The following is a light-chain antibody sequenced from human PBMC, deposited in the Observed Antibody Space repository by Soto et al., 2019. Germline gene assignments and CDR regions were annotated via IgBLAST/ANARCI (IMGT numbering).Light chain of an antibody. CDR1: SSDIGAHNF. CDR3: NSYTTSNTFV. CDR2: EVI. Sequence: QSVLTQPASVSGSPGQAITVSCSGTSSDIGAHNFVSWHQQHPGKAPKLIIYEVINRPSGVSDRFSGSKSGNTASLTISGLQSEDEADYYCNSYTTSNTFVFGSGTKVTVL. J-gene: IGLJ1*01. V-gene: IGLV2-14*03.